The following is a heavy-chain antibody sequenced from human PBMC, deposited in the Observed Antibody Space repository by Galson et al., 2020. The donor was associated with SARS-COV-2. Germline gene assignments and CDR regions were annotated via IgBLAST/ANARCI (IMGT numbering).Heavy chain of an antibody. Sequence: ASVQVSCKASGGTFSSYAISWVRQAPGQGLEWMGRIIPILGIANYAQKFQGRVTITADKSTSTAYMELSSLRSEDTAVYYCARGYCSSTSCYWDLDYWGQGTRVTVSS. CDR3: ARGYCSSTSCYWDLDY. J-gene: IGHJ4*02. CDR1: GGTFSSYA. CDR2: IIPILGIA. D-gene: IGHD2-2*01. V-gene: IGHV1-69*04.